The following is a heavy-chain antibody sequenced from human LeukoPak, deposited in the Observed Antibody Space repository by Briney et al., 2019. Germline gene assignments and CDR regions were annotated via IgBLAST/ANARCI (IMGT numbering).Heavy chain of an antibody. CDR3: ARDGVPAALRPPDDY. D-gene: IGHD2-2*01. J-gene: IGHJ4*02. CDR1: GFTFSSYW. Sequence: PGGSLRLSCAASGFTFSSYWMSWVRQAPGKGLEWVANIKQDGSEKYYVDSVKGRFTISRDNAKNSLYLQMNSLRAEDTAVYYCARDGVPAALRPPDDYWGQGTLVTVSS. V-gene: IGHV3-7*01. CDR2: IKQDGSEK.